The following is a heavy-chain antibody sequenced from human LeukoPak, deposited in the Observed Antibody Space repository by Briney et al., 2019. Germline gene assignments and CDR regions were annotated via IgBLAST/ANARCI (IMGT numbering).Heavy chain of an antibody. CDR2: IYYSGSA. Sequence: PSETLSLTCTVSGGSISSGGYYWSWIRQHPGKGLEWIGYIYYSGSAYYNPSLKSRVTISVDTSENQFSLKLSSVTAADTAVYYCARVNYGSATKEDYWGQGTLVTVSS. D-gene: IGHD3-10*01. J-gene: IGHJ4*02. V-gene: IGHV4-31*03. CDR3: ARVNYGSATKEDY. CDR1: GGSISSGGYY.